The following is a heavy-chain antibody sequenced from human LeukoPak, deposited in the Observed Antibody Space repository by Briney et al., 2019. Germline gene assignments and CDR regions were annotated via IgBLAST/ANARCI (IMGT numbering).Heavy chain of an antibody. CDR3: ARGRQDVTMIVVVMTAVSYYLDV. CDR2: MNPSGST. D-gene: IGHD3-22*01. Sequence: SETLSLTCAVYGGSFSGYYWTWIRQTPEKGLEWIGEMNPSGSTSYNPSLKSRVTVSVDTSRNQFSLKLSSVTAADTAVYYCARGRQDVTMIVVVMTAVSYYLDVWGKGTTVTVS. J-gene: IGHJ6*03. CDR1: GGSFSGYY. V-gene: IGHV4-34*01.